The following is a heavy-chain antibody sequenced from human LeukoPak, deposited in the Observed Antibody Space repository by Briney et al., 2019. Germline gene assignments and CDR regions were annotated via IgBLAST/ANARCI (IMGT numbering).Heavy chain of an antibody. CDR1: GGSISSSSYY. J-gene: IGHJ5*02. CDR3: ARVVVARTGPNSWFDP. D-gene: IGHD2-15*01. Sequence: PSETLSLTCTVSGGSISSSSYYWGWIRQPPGKGLEWIGSIYYSGSTYYNPSLKSRVTISVDTSKNQFSLKLSSVTAADTAVYYCARVVVARTGPNSWFDPWGQGTLVTVSS. V-gene: IGHV4-39*01. CDR2: IYYSGST.